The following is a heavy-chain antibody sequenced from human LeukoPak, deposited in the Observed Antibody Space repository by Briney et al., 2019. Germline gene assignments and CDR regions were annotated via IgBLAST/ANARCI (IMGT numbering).Heavy chain of an antibody. D-gene: IGHD1-26*01. V-gene: IGHV1-8*01. CDR2: MNPNSGNT. CDR3: AREASSGFETDY. J-gene: IGHJ4*02. Sequence: VASVKVSCKASGYTFTSYDINWVRQATGQGLEWMGWMNPNSGNTGYAQKFQGRVTMTRNTSISTAYMELSSLRSEDTAVYYCAREASSGFETDYWGQGTLVTVSS. CDR1: GYTFTSYD.